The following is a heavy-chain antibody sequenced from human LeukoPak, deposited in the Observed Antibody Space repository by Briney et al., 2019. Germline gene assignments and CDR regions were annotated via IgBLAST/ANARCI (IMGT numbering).Heavy chain of an antibody. V-gene: IGHV5-51*01. CDR3: ARNPTIVGATSFDY. Sequence: GESLKISCKGSGYSFTTYWIGWVRQMPGKGLEWMGIIYPGDSDTRYSPSFQGQVTISVDKSISTAYLQWSSLKASDTAMYYCARNPTIVGATSFDYWGQGTLVTVSS. CDR2: IYPGDSDT. CDR1: GYSFTTYW. J-gene: IGHJ4*02. D-gene: IGHD1-26*01.